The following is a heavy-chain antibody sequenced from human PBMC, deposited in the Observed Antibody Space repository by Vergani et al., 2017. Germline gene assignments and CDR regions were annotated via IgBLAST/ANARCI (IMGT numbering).Heavy chain of an antibody. CDR3: ARGDYGILTGYQY. Sequence: QVQVVPSGAEVKKSGASVKVSCKTSGYTFSNYYMHWVRQAPGQGLEWMGIINPSGGHTNYAQKFQGRVTMTRDTSTSTVYMELSSLRSEDTAIYYCARGDYGILTGYQYWGQGTLVTVSA. D-gene: IGHD3-9*01. J-gene: IGHJ4*02. CDR2: INPSGGHT. CDR1: GYTFSNYY. V-gene: IGHV1-46*03.